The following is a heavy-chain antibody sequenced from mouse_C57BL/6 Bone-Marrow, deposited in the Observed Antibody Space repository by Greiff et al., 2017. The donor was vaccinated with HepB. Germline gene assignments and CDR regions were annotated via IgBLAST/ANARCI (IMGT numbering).Heavy chain of an antibody. V-gene: IGHV1-64*01. CDR1: GYTFTSYW. CDR2: IHPNSGST. Sequence: VQLQQPGAELVKPGASVKLSCKASGYTFTSYWMHWVKQRPGQGLEWIGMIHPNSGSTNYNEKFKSKATLTVDESSSTAYMQLSSLTSEDSAVYYCARRGYGYAMDYWGQGTSVTVSS. D-gene: IGHD2-14*01. CDR3: ARRGYGYAMDY. J-gene: IGHJ4*01.